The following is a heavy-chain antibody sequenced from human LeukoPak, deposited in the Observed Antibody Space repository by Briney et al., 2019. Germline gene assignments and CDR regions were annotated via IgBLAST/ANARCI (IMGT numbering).Heavy chain of an antibody. CDR2: MNPNSGNT. V-gene: IGHV1-8*01. D-gene: IGHD2-2*01. J-gene: IGHJ6*02. Sequence: ASVKVSCKASGYTFTSYDINWVRQATGQGLEWMGWMNPNSGNTGYAQKFQGRVTMTRNTSISTAYMELSSLRSEDTAVYYCARGVASRKTYYYYGMDVWGQGTTVTVSS. CDR1: GYTFTSYD. CDR3: ARGVASRKTYYYYGMDV.